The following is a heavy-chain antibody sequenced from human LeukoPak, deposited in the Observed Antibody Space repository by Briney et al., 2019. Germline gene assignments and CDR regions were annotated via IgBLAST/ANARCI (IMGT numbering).Heavy chain of an antibody. Sequence: GESLKISCKGSGYSFTYYWIGWVRQMPGKGLEWMGIIYPGDSDTRYRPSFQGQVTISVDKSISTAYLQWSSLKASDTAMYYCTRQDGNSKYYFDYWGQGTLVTVSS. D-gene: IGHD1-1*01. CDR1: GYSFTYYW. CDR3: TRQDGNSKYYFDY. V-gene: IGHV5-51*01. CDR2: IYPGDSDT. J-gene: IGHJ4*02.